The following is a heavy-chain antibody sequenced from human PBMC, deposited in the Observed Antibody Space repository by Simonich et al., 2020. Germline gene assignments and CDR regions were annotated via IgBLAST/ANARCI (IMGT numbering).Heavy chain of an antibody. V-gene: IGHV1-18*01. CDR3: ARASRGTWWYYYFDY. CDR1: GYTFTSYG. D-gene: IGHD2-15*01. CDR2: ISAYNGNT. Sequence: QVQLVQSGAEVKKPGASVKVSCKASGYTFTSYGISWVRQAPGQGLEWMGCISAYNGNTNLAQKLQGIVTMTTHTSTSTAYLELRSLRSDDTAVYYCARASRGTWWYYYFDYWGQGTLVTVSS. J-gene: IGHJ4*02.